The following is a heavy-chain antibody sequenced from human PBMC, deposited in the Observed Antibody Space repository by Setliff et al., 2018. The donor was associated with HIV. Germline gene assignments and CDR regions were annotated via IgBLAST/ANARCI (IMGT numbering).Heavy chain of an antibody. CDR1: GFTFSTYA. CDR3: AKDRGDYDFWSGYYVY. Sequence: GGSLRLSCAASGFTFSTYAMSWVRQAPGKGLEWVSTLSGSGGATNYADSVKGRFTISRDNSKNTLYLQMNSLRAEDTALYYCAKDRGDYDFWSGYYVYWGQGTPVTVSS. J-gene: IGHJ4*02. D-gene: IGHD3-3*01. V-gene: IGHV3-23*01. CDR2: LSGSGGAT.